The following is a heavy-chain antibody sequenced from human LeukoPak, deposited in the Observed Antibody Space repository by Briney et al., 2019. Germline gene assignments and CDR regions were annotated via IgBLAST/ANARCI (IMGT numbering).Heavy chain of an antibody. CDR2: INWDGGST. Sequence: GGSLRLSCEVSGFTFDDHAINWVRQAPGKGLEWVANINWDGGSTGYGDSVKGRFTISRDNTKNSVFLQMHSLRGDDTALYYCARDMLLEDAFDIWGQGTMVIVSS. J-gene: IGHJ3*02. V-gene: IGHV3-20*04. CDR1: GFTFDDHA. CDR3: ARDMLLEDAFDI. D-gene: IGHD2-15*01.